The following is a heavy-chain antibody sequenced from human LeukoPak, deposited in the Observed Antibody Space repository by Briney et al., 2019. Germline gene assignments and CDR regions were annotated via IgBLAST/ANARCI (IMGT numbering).Heavy chain of an antibody. Sequence: GGSLRLSCAASGFTFSSYWMHWVRQAPGKGLEWVAVIWYDGSNKYYADSVKGRFTISRDNPKNTLYLQMNSLRAEDTAVYYCAREPSFYGDYFGFDYWGQGTLVTVSS. J-gene: IGHJ4*02. CDR2: IWYDGSNK. D-gene: IGHD4-17*01. CDR3: AREPSFYGDYFGFDY. V-gene: IGHV3-33*08. CDR1: GFTFSSYW.